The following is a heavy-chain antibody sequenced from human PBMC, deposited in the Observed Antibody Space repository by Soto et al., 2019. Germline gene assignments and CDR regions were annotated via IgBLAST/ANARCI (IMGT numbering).Heavy chain of an antibody. CDR1: GFTFSSYA. CDR2: ISYDGSNK. V-gene: IGHV3-30-3*01. J-gene: IGHJ4*02. Sequence: QVQLVESGGGVVQPGRSLRLSCAASGFTFSSYAMHWVRQAPGKGLEWVAVISYDGSNKYYADSVKGRFTISRDNPKNTLYLQMNSLRAEDTAVYYCARVPGYSSSGGGPLDYWGQGTLVTVSS. D-gene: IGHD6-13*01. CDR3: ARVPGYSSSGGGPLDY.